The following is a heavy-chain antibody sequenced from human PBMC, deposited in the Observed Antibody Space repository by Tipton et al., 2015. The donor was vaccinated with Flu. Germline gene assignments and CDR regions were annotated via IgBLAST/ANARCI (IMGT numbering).Heavy chain of an antibody. J-gene: IGHJ4*02. CDR3: ARFSVVVATRGY. D-gene: IGHD2-15*01. CDR2: ISSSSDTI. CDR1: GFTFSSYS. V-gene: IGHV3-48*02. Sequence: QLVQSGGGLVQPGESLRLSCAASGFTFSSYSMNWVRQAPGKGLEWVSHISSSSDTIYYADSVKGRFTISRDNAKNSLFLQMNSLRDEDTAVYYCARFSVVVATRGYWGQGTLVTVSS.